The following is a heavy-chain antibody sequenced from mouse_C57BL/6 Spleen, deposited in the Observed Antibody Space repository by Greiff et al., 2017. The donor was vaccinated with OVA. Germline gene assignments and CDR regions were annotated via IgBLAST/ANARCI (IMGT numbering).Heavy chain of an antibody. J-gene: IGHJ3*01. CDR3: ARSDDYDAWFAY. CDR1: GYTFTSYW. D-gene: IGHD2-4*01. V-gene: IGHV1-59*01. CDR2: IDPSDSYT. Sequence: QVQLQQPGAELVRPGTSVKLPCKASGYTFTSYWMHWVKQRPGQGLEWIGVIDPSDSYTNYNQKFKGKATLTVDTSSSTAYMQLSSLTSEDSAVYYCARSDDYDAWFAYWGQGTLVTVSA.